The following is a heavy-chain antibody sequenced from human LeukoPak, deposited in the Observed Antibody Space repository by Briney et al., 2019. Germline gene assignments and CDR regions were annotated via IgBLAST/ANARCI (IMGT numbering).Heavy chain of an antibody. CDR2: IIPIFGTA. J-gene: IGHJ5*02. Sequence: GASVKVSCTASGYTFTGYYMQWVREAPGQGLEWMGRIIPIFGTANYAQKFQGRVTITTDESTSTAYMELSSLRSEDTAVYYCARRSQRGFDPWGQGTLVTVSS. V-gene: IGHV1-69*05. D-gene: IGHD6-25*01. CDR3: ARRSQRGFDP. CDR1: GYTFTGYY.